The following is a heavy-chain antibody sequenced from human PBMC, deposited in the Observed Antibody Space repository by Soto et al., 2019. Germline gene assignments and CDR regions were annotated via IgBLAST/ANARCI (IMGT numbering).Heavy chain of an antibody. CDR3: AREPLYSSGWYFDY. Sequence: QVQLVESGGGVVQPGRSLRLACAASGFTFSSYGMHWVRQAPGKGLEWVAVIWYDGSNKYYADSVKGRFTISRDNSKNTLYMQMNSLRAEDTAVYYCAREPLYSSGWYFDYWGQGTLVTVSS. J-gene: IGHJ4*02. D-gene: IGHD6-19*01. CDR2: IWYDGSNK. CDR1: GFTFSSYG. V-gene: IGHV3-33*01.